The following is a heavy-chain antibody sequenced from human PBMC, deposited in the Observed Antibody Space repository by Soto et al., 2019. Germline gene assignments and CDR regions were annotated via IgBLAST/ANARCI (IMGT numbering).Heavy chain of an antibody. D-gene: IGHD2-2*01. J-gene: IGHJ4*02. CDR3: ARNLASAAV. V-gene: IGHV1-46*01. CDR1: GYTFTSCY. CDR2: INPSGGST. Sequence: QVQLVQSGAEVQEPGASVKVSCKASGYTFTSCYIHWVRQAPGQGLECMAIINPSGGSTNYAQRFRGRVTLAMDTSTSTVYMELSGLRSEDTAVYYCARNLASAAVWGQGTLVTVSS.